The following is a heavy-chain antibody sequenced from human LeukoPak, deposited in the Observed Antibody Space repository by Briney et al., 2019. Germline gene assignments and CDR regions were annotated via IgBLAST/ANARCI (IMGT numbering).Heavy chain of an antibody. CDR3: ARVPLYIGTYYFDY. D-gene: IGHD1-26*01. CDR2: IYYSGST. Sequence: SETLSLTCTVSGGSISGYYWSWIRQPPGKGLEWIGYIYYSGSTNYNPSLKSRVTISVDASKNQFSLKLSSVTAADTAVYYCARVPLYIGTYYFDYWGQGTLVTVSS. J-gene: IGHJ4*02. V-gene: IGHV4-59*01. CDR1: GGSISGYY.